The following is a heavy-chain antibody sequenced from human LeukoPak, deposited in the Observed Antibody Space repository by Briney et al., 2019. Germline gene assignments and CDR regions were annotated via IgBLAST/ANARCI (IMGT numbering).Heavy chain of an antibody. Sequence: TSETLSLTCTVSGGSISSYYWSWIRQPPGKGLEWIGYIYYSGSTNYNPSLKSRVTISLDTSRNQFSLKLTSVTAADTAVYYCAKSNGYGLVDIWGQGTMVTVSS. V-gene: IGHV4-59*12. CDR2: IYYSGST. CDR3: AKSNGYGLVDI. J-gene: IGHJ3*02. D-gene: IGHD3-10*01. CDR1: GGSISSYY.